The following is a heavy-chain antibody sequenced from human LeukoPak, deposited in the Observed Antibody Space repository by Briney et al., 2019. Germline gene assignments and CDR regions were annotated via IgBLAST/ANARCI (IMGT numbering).Heavy chain of an antibody. CDR2: ISDRGDST. Sequence: GGSLRLSCAASGFSLTTYAMGWVRQAPGKGLGWVSVISDRGDSTYYADSVKGRFTISRDSSKNTLYLQMNSLGGEDTALYYCAKGRWGLTINNFDLWGQGTMVTVSS. J-gene: IGHJ3*01. V-gene: IGHV3-23*01. D-gene: IGHD2-21*02. CDR1: GFSLTTYA. CDR3: AKGRWGLTINNFDL.